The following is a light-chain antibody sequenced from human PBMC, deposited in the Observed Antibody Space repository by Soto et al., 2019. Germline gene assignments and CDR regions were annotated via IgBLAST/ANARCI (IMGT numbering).Light chain of an antibody. CDR1: QSVSSY. CDR3: QQLHT. V-gene: IGKV3-11*01. Sequence: EIVLTQSPATLSLSPGERATLSCRASQSVSSYLAWYQQKPGQAPRLLIYDASNRATGIPARFSGSGSGTDFALTISSLEPEDFEVDYCQQLHTFGGGTKVEIK. J-gene: IGKJ4*01. CDR2: DAS.